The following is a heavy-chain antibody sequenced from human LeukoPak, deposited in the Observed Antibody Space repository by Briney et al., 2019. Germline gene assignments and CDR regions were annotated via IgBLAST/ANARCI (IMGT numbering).Heavy chain of an antibody. J-gene: IGHJ5*02. V-gene: IGHV3-21*01. CDR1: GFTFSSYE. CDR2: ISSSSSYI. D-gene: IGHD6-19*01. CDR3: ARSGAFPGAGWFDP. Sequence: PGGSLRLSCAASGFTFSSYEMNWVRQAPGKGLEWVSSISSSSSYIYYADSVKGRFTISRDNAKNSLYLQMNSLRAEDTAVYYCARSGAFPGAGWFDPWGQGTLVTVSS.